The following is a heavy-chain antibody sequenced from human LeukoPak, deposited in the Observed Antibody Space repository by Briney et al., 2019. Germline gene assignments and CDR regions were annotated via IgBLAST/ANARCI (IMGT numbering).Heavy chain of an antibody. CDR2: ISATSSDI. V-gene: IGHV3-21*04. CDR3: AKGLFSAFDKYLDS. CDR1: GFDFESYT. Sequence: GGSLRLSCAASGFDFESYTMTWVRQAPGKGLAWVSLISATSSDINYAESVRGRFTITRDNAKNSLFLQMDSLRVEDTAIYYCAKGLFSAFDKYLDSWGQGTLVTVSS. D-gene: IGHD5-12*01. J-gene: IGHJ4*02.